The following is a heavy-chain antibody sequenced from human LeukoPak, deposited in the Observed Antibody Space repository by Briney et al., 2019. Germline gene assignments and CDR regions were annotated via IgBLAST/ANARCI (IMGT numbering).Heavy chain of an antibody. D-gene: IGHD2/OR15-2a*01. CDR1: GFTFSSYA. CDR3: AKVAQEGVAMNMIFDI. V-gene: IGHV3-23*01. CDR2: VSPSGDDT. J-gene: IGHJ3*02. Sequence: QPGGSLRLSCAASGFTFSSYAMSWVRQAPGKGLEWVSAVSPSGDDTYYADSVKGRFTISRDNSKNTLYLQMNSLRADDTAEYYCAKVAQEGVAMNMIFDIWGQGTTVTVSS.